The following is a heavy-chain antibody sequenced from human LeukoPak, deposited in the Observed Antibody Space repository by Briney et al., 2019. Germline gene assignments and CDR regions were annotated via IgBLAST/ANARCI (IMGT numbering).Heavy chain of an antibody. Sequence: GGSLRLSCAASGFTFSSYSMNWVRQAPGKGLEWVSSISSSSSYIYYTDSVKGRFTLSRDIAKNSLYLQMNSLRAEDTAVYYCARDTSLMSIFGVVIDYFDYCGQGTQVTVSS. J-gene: IGHJ4*02. CDR1: GFTFSSYS. CDR2: ISSSSSYI. CDR3: ARDTSLMSIFGVVIDYFDY. D-gene: IGHD3-3*01. V-gene: IGHV3-21*01.